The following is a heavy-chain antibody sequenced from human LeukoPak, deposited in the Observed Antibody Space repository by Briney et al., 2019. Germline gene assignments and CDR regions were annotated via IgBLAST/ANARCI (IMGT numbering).Heavy chain of an antibody. CDR3: ATGRVAGTIPYYYYYGMDV. J-gene: IGHJ6*02. CDR1: GYTLTELS. D-gene: IGHD6-19*01. V-gene: IGHV1-24*01. CDR2: FDPEDGET. Sequence: GASVKVSCKVSGYTLTELSMHWVRQAPGKGLEWMGGFDPEDGETIYAQKFQGRVTMTEDTSTDTAYMELSSLRSEDTAVYYCATGRVAGTIPYYYYYGMDVWGQGTTVTVSS.